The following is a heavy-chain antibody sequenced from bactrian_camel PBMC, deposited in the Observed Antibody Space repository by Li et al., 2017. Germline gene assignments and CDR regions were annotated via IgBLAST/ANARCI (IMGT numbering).Heavy chain of an antibody. D-gene: IGHD1*01. CDR3: KTNCMPLGAYWFLSDSGY. V-gene: IGHV3S10*01. CDR2: IRPDGTT. CDR1: RFNFDTCD. Sequence: DVQLVESGGGSVQTGESLRLSCTAPRFNFDTCDMSWYRQVAGKRREWVSSIRPDGTTNYTDSVKGRFTISKDKAADTVYLQMSSLKPEDTAKYSCKTNCMPLGAYWFLSDSGYWGLGTQVTVS. J-gene: IGHJ6*01.